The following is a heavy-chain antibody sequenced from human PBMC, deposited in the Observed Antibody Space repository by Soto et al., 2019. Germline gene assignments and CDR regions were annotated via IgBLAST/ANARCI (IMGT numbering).Heavy chain of an antibody. D-gene: IGHD5-18*01. CDR2: ISTYNDNT. V-gene: IGHV1-18*01. CDR1: GYTFVSYG. J-gene: IGHJ4*02. Sequence: GASVKVSCKASGYTFVSYGITWVRQAPGQGLEWMGWISTYNDNTNYAQNLQGRVTITTDTSASTAYMELSSLRSEDTAVYYCARDPGYSYGYNWGQGTLVTVSS. CDR3: ARDPGYSYGYN.